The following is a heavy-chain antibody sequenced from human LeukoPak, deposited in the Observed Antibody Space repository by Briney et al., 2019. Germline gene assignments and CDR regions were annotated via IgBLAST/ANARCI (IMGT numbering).Heavy chain of an antibody. Sequence: GGSLRLSCAASGFTFSTYWMTWVRQAPGKGLEWVANIKQDGSEKYFVDSVKGRFSISRDNAKNSLYLQMNSLRAEDTAVYYCARDPPLYSSSPPVFDYWGQGTLVTVSS. V-gene: IGHV3-7*01. CDR3: ARDPPLYSSSPPVFDY. CDR2: IKQDGSEK. CDR1: GFTFSTYW. J-gene: IGHJ4*02. D-gene: IGHD6-6*01.